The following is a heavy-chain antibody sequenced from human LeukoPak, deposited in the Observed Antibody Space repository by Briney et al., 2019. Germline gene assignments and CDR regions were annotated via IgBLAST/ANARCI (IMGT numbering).Heavy chain of an antibody. CDR2: IYYSGST. V-gene: IGHV4-59*01. CDR3: ARRAVADLYYFDY. J-gene: IGHJ4*02. D-gene: IGHD6-19*01. CDR1: GGSISSYY. Sequence: PSETLSLTCTVSGGSISSYYWSWIRQPPGKGLEWIGYIYYSGSTNYGPSLKSRVTISVDTSKNQFSLKLSSVTAADTAVYYCARRAVADLYYFDYWGQGTLVTVSS.